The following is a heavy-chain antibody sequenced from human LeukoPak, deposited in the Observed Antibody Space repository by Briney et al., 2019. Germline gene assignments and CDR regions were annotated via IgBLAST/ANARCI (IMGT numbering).Heavy chain of an antibody. J-gene: IGHJ4*02. V-gene: IGHV4-4*02. CDR2: ISLTGLT. Sequence: PSETLSLTCGVSGGPISNTNWWSWVRQPPGQGLEWIGEISLTGLTHYNPSLESRVTVSLDKSKNQLSLNLTSVTAADTAVYYCSRENGAFSPFGYWGQGTPVTV. CDR3: SRENGAFSPFGY. D-gene: IGHD2-8*01. CDR1: GGPISNTNW.